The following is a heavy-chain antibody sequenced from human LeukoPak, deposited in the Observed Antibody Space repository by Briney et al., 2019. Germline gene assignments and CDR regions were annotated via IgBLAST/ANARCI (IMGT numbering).Heavy chain of an antibody. CDR2: INHSGST. CDR3: ARGKSDHDFWSGSYYYYMDV. D-gene: IGHD3-3*01. Sequence: SETLSLTCAVYGGSFSDYYWSWIRQPPGKGLEWIGEINHSGSTNYNPSLKSRVTISVDTSKNQFSLKLSSVTAADTAVYYCARGKSDHDFWSGSYYYYMDVWGKGTTVTVSS. CDR1: GGSFSDYY. V-gene: IGHV4-34*01. J-gene: IGHJ6*03.